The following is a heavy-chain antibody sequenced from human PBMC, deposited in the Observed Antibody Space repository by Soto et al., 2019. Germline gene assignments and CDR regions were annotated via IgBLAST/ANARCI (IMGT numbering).Heavy chain of an antibody. D-gene: IGHD3-22*01. J-gene: IGHJ3*02. CDR3: AWDWYYYDSSGYDAFDI. CDR2: ISAYNGNT. V-gene: IGHV1-18*01. Sequence: ASVKVSCKASGYTFTSYAMHWVRQAPGQRLEWMGWISAYNGNTNYAQKLQGRVTMTADKSTSTAYMELRSLRSDDTAVYYCAWDWYYYDSSGYDAFDIWGQGTMVTVS. CDR1: GYTFTSYA.